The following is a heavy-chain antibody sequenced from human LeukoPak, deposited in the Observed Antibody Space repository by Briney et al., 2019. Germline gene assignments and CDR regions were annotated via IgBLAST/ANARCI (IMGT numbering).Heavy chain of an antibody. J-gene: IGHJ5*01. CDR1: GFTFSSYW. Sequence: GGSLRLSCAASGFTFSSYWMSWVRQAPGKGLEGVANIKQDGSEKYSVDSVKGRFTISRDNAENSLYLQINSLRAEDTAVYYCARSGNYGVNWFDPWGQGTMVTVSS. CDR3: ARSGNYGVNWFDP. D-gene: IGHD4-11*01. V-gene: IGHV3-7*01. CDR2: IKQDGSEK.